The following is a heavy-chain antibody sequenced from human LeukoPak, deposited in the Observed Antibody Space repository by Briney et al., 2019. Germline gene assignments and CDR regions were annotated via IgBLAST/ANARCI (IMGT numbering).Heavy chain of an antibody. CDR3: ARDRSGSYPYYFDY. J-gene: IGHJ4*02. CDR2: FSSRSAYI. V-gene: IGHV3-21*01. CDR1: GFTFSDYS. D-gene: IGHD1-26*01. Sequence: GGSLRLSCAASGFTFSDYSMNWVRRAAGKGLEWGSSFSSRSAYIHYTDSVKGRFTISRDNAENSLYLQMNNLRADDTAVYYCARDRSGSYPYYFDYWGQGTVVTVSS.